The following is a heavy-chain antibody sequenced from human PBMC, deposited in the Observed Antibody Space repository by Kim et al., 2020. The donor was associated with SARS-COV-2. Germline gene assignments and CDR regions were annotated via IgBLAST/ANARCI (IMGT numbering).Heavy chain of an antibody. Sequence: AAAAKSRFTNARDNAKNSKYLQRNSLRAEDTAVYYCASPTYSSSWYYFDYWGQGTLVTVSS. CDR3: ASPTYSSSWYYFDY. J-gene: IGHJ4*02. V-gene: IGHV3-21*01. D-gene: IGHD6-13*01.